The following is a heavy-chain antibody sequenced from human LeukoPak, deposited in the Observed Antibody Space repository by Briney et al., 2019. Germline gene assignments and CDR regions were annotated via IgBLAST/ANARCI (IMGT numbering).Heavy chain of an antibody. CDR2: ISYDGSNK. Sequence: PGRSLRLSCAASGFTFSSYGMHWVRQAPGKGPEWVAVISYDGSNKYYADSVKGRFTISRDNSKNTLYLQMNSLRAEDTAVYYCAKAGKVIYSSRLGFDYWGQGTLVTVSS. CDR1: GFTFSSYG. D-gene: IGHD6-13*01. CDR3: AKAGKVIYSSRLGFDY. V-gene: IGHV3-30*18. J-gene: IGHJ4*02.